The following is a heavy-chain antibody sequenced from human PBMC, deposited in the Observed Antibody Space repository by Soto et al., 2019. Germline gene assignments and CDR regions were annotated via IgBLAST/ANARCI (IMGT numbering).Heavy chain of an antibody. CDR3: SRRGSSTTLDP. D-gene: IGHD1-1*01. CDR1: GGSISSSNW. J-gene: IGHJ5*02. Sequence: QVQLQESGPGLVKPSGTLSLTCAVSGGSISSSNWWSWVRQPPGKGLEWIGEIYHSGSTNYNPSLKSRATSSVGKSKTHFSLKLSSVAAADTAVYYCSRRGSSTTLDPWGQGTLVTVSS. CDR2: IYHSGST. V-gene: IGHV4-4*02.